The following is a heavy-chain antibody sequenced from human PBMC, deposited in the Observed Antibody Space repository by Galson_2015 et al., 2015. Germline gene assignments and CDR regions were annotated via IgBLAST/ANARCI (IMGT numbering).Heavy chain of an antibody. J-gene: IGHJ4*02. CDR2: ISYDGSNK. V-gene: IGHV3-30*18. CDR1: GFTFSSCV. Sequence: SLRLSCAASGFTFSSCVMHWVRQAPGKGLEWVAVISYDGSNKHYADSVKGRFTISRDNSKNTLYLQMNSLRAEDTAVYYCAKDLVNMAVAGYEADYWGQGTLVTVSS. CDR3: AKDLVNMAVAGYEADY. D-gene: IGHD6-19*01.